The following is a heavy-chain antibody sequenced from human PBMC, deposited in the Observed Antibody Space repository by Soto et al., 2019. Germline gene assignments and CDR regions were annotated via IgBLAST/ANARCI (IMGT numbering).Heavy chain of an antibody. CDR2: ISYSATV. Sequence: SETLSLTFSVSGGSIRDSFWTWVRQPPGRGLEWIGYISYSATVNYTSSLKSRVTISLDTSRNHFSLKLTSVTTADTGVYFCARDRKLVIPGNYYYYGMDVWGQGTTVTVSS. V-gene: IGHV4-59*12. CDR3: ARDRKLVIPGNYYYYGMDV. J-gene: IGHJ6*02. CDR1: GGSIRDSF. D-gene: IGHD3-10*01.